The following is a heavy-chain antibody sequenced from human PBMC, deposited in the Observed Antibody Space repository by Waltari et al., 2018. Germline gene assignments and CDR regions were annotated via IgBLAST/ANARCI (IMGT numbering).Heavy chain of an antibody. CDR3: VRDDSSGHYYFDY. V-gene: IGHV3-7*03. CDR1: GFPFTNYW. J-gene: IGHJ4*02. D-gene: IGHD3-22*01. CDR2: MNEDGSEK. Sequence: EVQLVESGGDLVQPGGSLRLPCAASGFPFTNYWMSWVRQAPGKGLERVANMNEDGSEKYYVDSSKGRFTISRDNAKNSLYLQMNSLRAEDTAVYYCVRDDSSGHYYFDYWGQGTLVTVSS.